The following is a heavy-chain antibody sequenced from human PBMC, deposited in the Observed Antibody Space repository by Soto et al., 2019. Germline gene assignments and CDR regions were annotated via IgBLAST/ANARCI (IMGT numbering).Heavy chain of an antibody. V-gene: IGHV1-69*01. Sequence: QVQLVQSGAEVKKPGSSVKVSCKASGGTFSSYAISWVRQAPGQGLEWMGGIIPIFGTANYAQKFQGRVTITADESTSTDYMELSSLRSEDTAVYYCARDSPYLYCSSTSCYTDYYYYYGMDVWGQGTTVPVSS. CDR3: ARDSPYLYCSSTSCYTDYYYYYGMDV. J-gene: IGHJ6*02. D-gene: IGHD2-2*02. CDR1: GGTFSSYA. CDR2: IIPIFGTA.